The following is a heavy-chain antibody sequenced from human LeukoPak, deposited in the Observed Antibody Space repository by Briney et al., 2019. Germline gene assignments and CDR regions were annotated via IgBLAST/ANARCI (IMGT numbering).Heavy chain of an antibody. CDR2: ISAHNGNT. CDR1: GYTFTSYG. J-gene: IGHJ4*02. D-gene: IGHD2-15*01. V-gene: IGHV1-18*04. Sequence: ASVKVSCKASGYTFTSYGISWVRQAPGQGLEWMGWISAHNGNTNYAQKLQGRVTMTTDTSTSTAYMELRSLRSDDTAVYYCARDPGIGYCSGGSCFDYWGQGTLVTVSS. CDR3: ARDPGIGYCSGGSCFDY.